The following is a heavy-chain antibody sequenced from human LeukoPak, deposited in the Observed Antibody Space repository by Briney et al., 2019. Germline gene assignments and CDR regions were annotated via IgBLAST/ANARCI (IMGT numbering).Heavy chain of an antibody. J-gene: IGHJ4*02. D-gene: IGHD2-21*02. V-gene: IGHV3-72*01. Sequence: GGSLRLSCAASGFTFSAHYMDWVRQAPGKGLEWVGRIIRKDIWNTTEYAASVKGRFTISRDDSENSFYLLMNSLKTEDTALYYCARVGPYCGDDCYSRFYDFWGQGTLVTVTS. CDR3: ARVGPYCGDDCYSRFYDF. CDR2: IIRKDIWNTT. CDR1: GFTFSAHY.